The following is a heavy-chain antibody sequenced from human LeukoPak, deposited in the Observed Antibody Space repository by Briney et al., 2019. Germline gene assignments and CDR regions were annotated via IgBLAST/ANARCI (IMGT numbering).Heavy chain of an antibody. J-gene: IGHJ4*02. CDR3: GKLWGPWDLGVGY. V-gene: IGHV4-61*01. Sequence: SETLSLTCTVSGGSISSGTYYWTWIRQPPGKGLEWIGYIYYSGSTNYNPSLKSRVTISVDTSKNQFSLKLSSVTAADTAVYYWGKLWGPWDLGVGYWGQGTLVTGSS. CDR1: GGSISSGTYY. D-gene: IGHD3-16*01. CDR2: IYYSGST.